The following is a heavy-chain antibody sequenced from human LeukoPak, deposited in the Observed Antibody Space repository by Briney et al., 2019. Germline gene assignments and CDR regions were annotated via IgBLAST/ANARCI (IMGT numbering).Heavy chain of an antibody. D-gene: IGHD6-19*01. Sequence: EASVKVSCKASGYSFTGYYMHWVRQAPGQGLEWMGWINPNSGGTKYAQKFQGRVSLTRDTSIRTAYMELTRLRSDDTAVYYCARREPVYSSGPYVVEDFQRWGQGTLVTVSS. J-gene: IGHJ1*01. CDR1: GYSFTGYY. V-gene: IGHV1-2*02. CDR2: INPNSGGT. CDR3: ARREPVYSSGPYVVEDFQR.